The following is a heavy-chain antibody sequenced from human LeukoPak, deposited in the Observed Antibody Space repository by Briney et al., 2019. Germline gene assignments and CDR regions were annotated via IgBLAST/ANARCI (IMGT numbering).Heavy chain of an antibody. D-gene: IGHD1-26*01. CDR2: IYSGGST. J-gene: IGHJ6*02. CDR1: GFTVSSNY. V-gene: IGHV3-53*01. CDR3: ARVGQLGGSRGPYYYYGMDV. Sequence: HPGGSLRLSCAASGFTVSSNYMSWVRQAPGKGLEWVSVIYSGGSTYYADSVKGRFTISRDNSKNTLYLLMNSLRAEDTAVYYCARVGQLGGSRGPYYYYGMDVWGQGTTVTVSS.